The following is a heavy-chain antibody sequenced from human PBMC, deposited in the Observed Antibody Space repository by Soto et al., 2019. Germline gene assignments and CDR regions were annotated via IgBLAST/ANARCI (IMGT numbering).Heavy chain of an antibody. CDR2: ISRTGGAA. D-gene: IGHD3-16*01. J-gene: IGHJ4*02. CDR3: AIAYDYIWGSAPREIDN. V-gene: IGHV3-23*01. Sequence: GGSLRLSCAASGFTFSNFAMFWVRQAPGKGLEWVSSISRTGGAAHYADSVNGRFTISRDNSKNTLFLQMDSLRAEDTAVYYCAIAYDYIWGSAPREIDNWGQGTLVTVSS. CDR1: GFTFSNFA.